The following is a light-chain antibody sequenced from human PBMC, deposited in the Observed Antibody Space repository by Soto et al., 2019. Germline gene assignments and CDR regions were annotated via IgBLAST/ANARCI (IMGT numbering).Light chain of an antibody. CDR3: QQYGSSPWT. CDR2: GAS. Sequence: EIALTQSPATPSLSPGERATLSCRASQSLNSNSLAWYQQKPGQAPRLLIYGASSRATGIPDRFSGSGSGTDFTLTISRLEPEDFAVYYCQQYGSSPWTFGQGTKVDI. V-gene: IGKV3-20*01. CDR1: QSLNSNS. J-gene: IGKJ1*01.